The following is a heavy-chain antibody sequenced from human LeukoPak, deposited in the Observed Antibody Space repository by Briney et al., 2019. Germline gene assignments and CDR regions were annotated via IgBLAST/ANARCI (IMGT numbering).Heavy chain of an antibody. J-gene: IGHJ4*02. Sequence: ASVKVSCKASGYTFTGYYMHWVRQAPGQGLEWMGWINPNSGGTNYAQKLQGRVTMTRDTSISTGYMELSRLRSDDTAVYYCARPSKHIAADTSSDFDYWGQGTLVTVSS. CDR1: GYTFTGYY. CDR2: INPNSGGT. D-gene: IGHD6-13*01. CDR3: ARPSKHIAADTSSDFDY. V-gene: IGHV1-2*02.